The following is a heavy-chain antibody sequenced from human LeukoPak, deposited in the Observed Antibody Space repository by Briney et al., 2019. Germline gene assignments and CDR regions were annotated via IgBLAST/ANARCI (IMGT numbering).Heavy chain of an antibody. D-gene: IGHD3-22*01. CDR2: IIPIFGTP. V-gene: IGHV1-69*13. CDR1: GGTFSSYA. Sequence: ASVKVSCKASGGTFSSYAIGWVRQAPGQGLEWMGGIIPIFGTPRYAQNFEGRVTITADESTSTAYMELISLTSEDTAVYYCAVYYDSSGYGTAVDIWGQGTMVTVSS. CDR3: AVYYDSSGYGTAVDI. J-gene: IGHJ3*02.